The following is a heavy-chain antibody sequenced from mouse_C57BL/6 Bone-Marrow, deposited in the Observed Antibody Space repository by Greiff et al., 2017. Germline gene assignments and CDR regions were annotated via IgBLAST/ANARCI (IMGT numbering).Heavy chain of an antibody. J-gene: IGHJ2*01. D-gene: IGHD1-1*01. CDR2: LHPSDSDT. V-gene: IGHV1-74*01. CDR3: AIFSGVGFYYFDY. Sequence: QVQLQQPGAELVKPGASVKVSCKASGYTFTSYWMHWVKQRPGQGLEWIGRLHPSDSDTNYNQKFKGKATLTVYKSSSTAYIQLSSLTSEDSAVYYCAIFSGVGFYYFDYWGQGTTLTVSS. CDR1: GYTFTSYW.